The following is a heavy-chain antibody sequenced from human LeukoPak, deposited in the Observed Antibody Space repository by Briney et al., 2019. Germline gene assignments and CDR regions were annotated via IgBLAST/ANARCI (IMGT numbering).Heavy chain of an antibody. CDR1: GYRFNNYW. Sequence: GESLKISCKGSGYRFNNYWIGWGRQMPGKGLEWMGIIYPGDSDTRYSPSFQGQVTISADRSISTAYLQWSSLKASDTAMYYCARQAYTYAPFDYWGQGTLVTVSS. D-gene: IGHD5-18*01. CDR3: ARQAYTYAPFDY. J-gene: IGHJ4*02. V-gene: IGHV5-51*01. CDR2: IYPGDSDT.